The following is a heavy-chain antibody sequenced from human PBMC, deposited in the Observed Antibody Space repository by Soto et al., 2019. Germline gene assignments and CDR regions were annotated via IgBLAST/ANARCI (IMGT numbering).Heavy chain of an antibody. D-gene: IGHD2-2*01. J-gene: IGHJ5*02. CDR1: GGTFSSYA. Sequence: SVKVSCKASGGTFSSYAISWVRQAPGQGLEWMGGIIPIFGTANYAQKFQGRVTITADESTSTAYMELSSLRSEDTAVYYCARDQRREDIVLVPAPPAGWFDPWGKGTLVTVP. CDR3: ARDQRREDIVLVPAPPAGWFDP. CDR2: IIPIFGTA. V-gene: IGHV1-69*13.